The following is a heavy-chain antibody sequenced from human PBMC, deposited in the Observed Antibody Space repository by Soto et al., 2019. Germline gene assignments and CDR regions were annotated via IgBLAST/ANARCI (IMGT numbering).Heavy chain of an antibody. CDR1: GFTFSSYG. CDR3: AGGVSVAGIY. CDR2: IWYDGSNK. D-gene: IGHD6-19*01. J-gene: IGHJ4*02. V-gene: IGHV3-33*01. Sequence: QVQLVESGGGVVQPGRSLRLSCAASGFTFSSYGMHWVRQAPGKGREWVAVIWYDGSNKYYADSVKGRFTISRDNSKNTLYLQMNSLRAEDTAVYYCAGGVSVAGIYWGQGTLVTVSS.